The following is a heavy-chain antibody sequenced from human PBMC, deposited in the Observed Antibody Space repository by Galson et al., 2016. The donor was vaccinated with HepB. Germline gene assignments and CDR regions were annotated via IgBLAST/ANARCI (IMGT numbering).Heavy chain of an antibody. CDR1: GGTFSSYT. Sequence: SVKVSCKASGGTFSSYTISWVRQAPGQELEWMGGTLPIFGIANYAQKFQGRVTITADESTSTAYMELSSLKSEDTAIYYCARLGATVLDYWGQGTLVTVSS. D-gene: IGHD3-16*01. CDR2: TLPIFGIA. J-gene: IGHJ4*02. V-gene: IGHV1-69*13. CDR3: ARLGATVLDY.